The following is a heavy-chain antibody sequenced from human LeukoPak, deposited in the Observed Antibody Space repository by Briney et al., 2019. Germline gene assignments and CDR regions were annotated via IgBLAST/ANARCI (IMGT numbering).Heavy chain of an antibody. CDR2: IYTSGST. Sequence: PSQTLSLTCTVSGGSISSGSYYWSWIRQPAGKGLEWIGRIYTSGSTNYNPSLKSRVTISVDTSKNQFSLKLNSVTAADSAMYYCARDDIVAPDSWGQGTLVTVSS. D-gene: IGHD5-12*01. CDR3: ARDDIVAPDS. J-gene: IGHJ4*02. CDR1: GGSISSGSYY. V-gene: IGHV4-61*02.